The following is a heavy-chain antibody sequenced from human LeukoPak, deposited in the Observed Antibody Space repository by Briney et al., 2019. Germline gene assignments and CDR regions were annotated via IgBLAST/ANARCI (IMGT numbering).Heavy chain of an antibody. J-gene: IGHJ6*03. CDR3: ARGLLPEYYYYYYYMDV. CDR1: GYTFTSYY. V-gene: IGHV1-46*01. Sequence: ASVKVSCKASGYTFTSYYMHWVRQAPGQGLEWMGLINPTGGSTGYAQKFQGRVTMTRDMSTSTAYMELSSLRSEDTAVYYCARGLLPEYYYYYYYMDVWGKGTTVTISS. CDR2: INPTGGST.